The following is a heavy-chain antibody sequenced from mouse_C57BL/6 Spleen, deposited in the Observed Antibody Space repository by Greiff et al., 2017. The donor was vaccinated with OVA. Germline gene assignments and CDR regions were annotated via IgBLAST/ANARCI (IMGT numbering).Heavy chain of an antibody. V-gene: IGHV3-6*01. CDR2: ISYDGSN. D-gene: IGHD2-4*01. Sequence: VQLQQSGPGLVKPSQSLSLTCSVTGYSITSGYYWNWIRQFPGNKLEWMGYISYDGSNNYNPSLTNRISITRDTSKNQFFLKLNSVTTEDTATYYCAKFYYDYDGYYAMDYWGQGTSVTVSS. J-gene: IGHJ4*01. CDR3: AKFYYDYDGYYAMDY. CDR1: GYSITSGYY.